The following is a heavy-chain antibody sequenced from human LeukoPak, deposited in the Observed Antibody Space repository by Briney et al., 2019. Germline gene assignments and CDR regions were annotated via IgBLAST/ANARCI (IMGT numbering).Heavy chain of an antibody. Sequence: GGSLRLSCAAYGFTFSNYWMHWVRQAPGKGLVWVSRISSDGSSTNYADSVKGRFTISRDNAKNTLYLQMNSLRAEDTAVYYCAKGGIVGTTQPYFDYWGQGTLVTVSS. D-gene: IGHD1-26*01. V-gene: IGHV3-74*01. CDR1: GFTFSNYW. CDR3: AKGGIVGTTQPYFDY. CDR2: ISSDGSST. J-gene: IGHJ4*02.